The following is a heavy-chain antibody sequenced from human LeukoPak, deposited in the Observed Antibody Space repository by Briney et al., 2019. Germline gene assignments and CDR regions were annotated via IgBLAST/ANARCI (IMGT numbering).Heavy chain of an antibody. CDR3: ARTYIVATIRAFDI. V-gene: IGHV3-21*01. J-gene: IGHJ3*02. CDR2: ISSSSSYI. Sequence: KGXEWVSSISSSSSYIYYADSVKGRFTISRDNAKNSLYLQMNSLRAEDTAVYYCARTYIVATIRAFDIWGQGTMVTVSS. D-gene: IGHD5-12*01.